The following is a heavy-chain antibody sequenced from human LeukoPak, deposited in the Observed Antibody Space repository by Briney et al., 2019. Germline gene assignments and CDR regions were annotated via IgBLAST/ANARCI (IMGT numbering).Heavy chain of an antibody. J-gene: IGHJ4*02. CDR2: ISSNGGST. Sequence: GGSLRLSCSAPGFTFSSYAMSWVRQAPGKGLEYVSAISSNGGSTYYADSVKGRFTISRDNSKNTLYLQMSSLRAEDTAVYYCVKLTAYYYGSGSYGDYWGQGTLVTVSS. D-gene: IGHD3-10*01. CDR3: VKLTAYYYGSGSYGDY. CDR1: GFTFSSYA. V-gene: IGHV3-64D*09.